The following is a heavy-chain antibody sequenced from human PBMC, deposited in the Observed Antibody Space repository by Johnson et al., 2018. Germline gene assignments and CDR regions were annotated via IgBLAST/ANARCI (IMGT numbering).Heavy chain of an antibody. CDR2: TRNKANSYTT. CDR1: GFTFSSYS. CDR3: ARVSTVATTYYYYMDV. D-gene: IGHD6-19*01. V-gene: IGHV3-72*01. Sequence: VQLVESGGGVVQPGRSLRLSCAASGFTFSSYSMNWVRQAPGKGLEWVGRTRNKANSYTTEYAASVKGRFTISRDDSKNSLYLQMNSLKTEATAVYYCARVSTVATTYYYYMDVWGKGTTVTVSS. J-gene: IGHJ6*03.